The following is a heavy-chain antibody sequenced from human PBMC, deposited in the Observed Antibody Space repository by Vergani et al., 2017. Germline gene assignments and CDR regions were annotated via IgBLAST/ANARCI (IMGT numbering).Heavy chain of an antibody. V-gene: IGHV1-3*04. CDR2: INTGTGNT. CDR3: ASEGSGWENYFDY. D-gene: IGHD1-26*01. J-gene: IGHJ4*02. CDR1: GYTFTSYA. Sequence: QVQLVQSGAEVKKPGASVKVSCKASGYTFTSYAMHWVRQAPGQRLEWMGGINTGTGNTKYSQKFQGRVTITRDTSASTAYMELSSLRSEDTAVYYCASEGSGWENYFDYWGQGTLVTVSS.